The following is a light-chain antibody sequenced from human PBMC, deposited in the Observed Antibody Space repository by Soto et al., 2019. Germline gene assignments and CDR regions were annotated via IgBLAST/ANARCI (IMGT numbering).Light chain of an antibody. CDR1: QGLSSW. CDR2: AAS. V-gene: IGKV1-12*01. J-gene: IGKJ3*01. Sequence: DIQMTQSPSSVSASVGDRVTITCRARQGLSSWLGWYQQKPGNAPRLLIYAASSLQSGITSTFSGSGSVTDFTLAISGLLPEDVAISDCQQANSFPRSFGPGTQVAI. CDR3: QQANSFPRS.